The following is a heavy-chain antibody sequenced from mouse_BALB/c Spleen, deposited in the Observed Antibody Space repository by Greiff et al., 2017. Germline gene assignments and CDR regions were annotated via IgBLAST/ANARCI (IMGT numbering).Heavy chain of an antibody. J-gene: IGHJ4*01. CDR2: INPGSGGT. CDR3: ATSLLRAAMDY. D-gene: IGHD1-2*01. CDR1: GYAFTNYL. V-gene: IGHV1-54*01. Sequence: VQLQQSGAELVRPGTSVKVSCKASGYAFTNYLIEWVKQRPGQGLEWIGVINPGSGGTNYNEKFKGKATLTADKSSSTAYMQLSSLTSDDSAVYFCATSLLRAAMDYWGQGTSVTVSS.